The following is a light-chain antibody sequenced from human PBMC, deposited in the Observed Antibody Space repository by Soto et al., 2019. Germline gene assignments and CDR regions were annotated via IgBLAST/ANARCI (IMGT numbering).Light chain of an antibody. Sequence: QSALTQPASVSGSPGQSITISCTGTSSDVGSYNLVSWYQQHPGKAPKLMIYEVSKRPSGVSNRFSGYKSGNTASLTISGLQAEDEDDYYCCSYAGSSTFVVFGGGTKLTVL. V-gene: IGLV2-23*02. J-gene: IGLJ2*01. CDR3: CSYAGSSTFVV. CDR1: SSDVGSYNL. CDR2: EVS.